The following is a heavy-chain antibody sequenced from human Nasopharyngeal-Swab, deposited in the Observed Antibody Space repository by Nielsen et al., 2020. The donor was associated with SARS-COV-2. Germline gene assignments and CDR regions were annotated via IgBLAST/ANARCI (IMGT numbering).Heavy chain of an antibody. D-gene: IGHD4-11*01. CDR1: GFTYDDYA. V-gene: IGHV3-9*01. J-gene: IGHJ4*02. CDR2: ITWNGGI. Sequence: SLKISCAASGFTYDDYAMHWVRQAPGKGLEWVSGITWNGGIGYADSVRGRFTISRDNARNSLYLQMNSLRPEDTALYYCTKGRADYSNPSFDNWGQGTLVTVSS. CDR3: TKGRADYSNPSFDN.